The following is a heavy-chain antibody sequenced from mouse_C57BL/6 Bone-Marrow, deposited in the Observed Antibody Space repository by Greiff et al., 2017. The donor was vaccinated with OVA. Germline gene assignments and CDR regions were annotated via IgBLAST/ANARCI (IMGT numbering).Heavy chain of an antibody. V-gene: IGHV1-62-3*01. J-gene: IGHJ4*01. D-gene: IGHD2-3*01. Sequence: QVQLQQPGAELVKPGASVKLSCKASGYTFTSYWMHWVKQRPGRGLEWIGRIDPNSGGTKYNEKFKNKATLTVDTSSSTAYMQLSSLTSEDSAVYYCASVIYDGSYYYAMDYWGQGTSVTVSS. CDR3: ASVIYDGSYYYAMDY. CDR1: GYTFTSYW. CDR2: IDPNSGGT.